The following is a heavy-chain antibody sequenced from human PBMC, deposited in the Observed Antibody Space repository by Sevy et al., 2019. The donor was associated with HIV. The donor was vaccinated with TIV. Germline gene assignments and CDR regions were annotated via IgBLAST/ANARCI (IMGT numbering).Heavy chain of an antibody. CDR2: IKQDGSEK. Sequence: GGSLRLSCAASGFTFSSYWMSWVRQAPGKGLEWVANIKQDGSEKYYVDSVKGRFTISRDNAKNSLYLQMNSLRAEDTAVYYCARHVGRGYDFWSGYPYYYYYGMDVWGRGTTVTVSS. CDR1: GFTFSSYW. CDR3: ARHVGRGYDFWSGYPYYYYYGMDV. J-gene: IGHJ6*02. D-gene: IGHD3-3*01. V-gene: IGHV3-7*01.